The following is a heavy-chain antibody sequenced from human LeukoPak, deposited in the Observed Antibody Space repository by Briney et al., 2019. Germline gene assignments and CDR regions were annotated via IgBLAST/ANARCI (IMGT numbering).Heavy chain of an antibody. J-gene: IGHJ5*02. CDR3: AKDPYRVVVATGNYLDP. V-gene: IGHV3-23*01. D-gene: IGHD2-15*01. Sequence: PGGSLRLSCAASGFTFSSYAMSWVRQAPGKGLEWVSVISGSGGSTYYADSVKGRFTTSRDNSKNTLYLQMNSLRAEDTAVYYCAKDPYRVVVATGNYLDPWGQGTLVTVSS. CDR2: ISGSGGST. CDR1: GFTFSSYA.